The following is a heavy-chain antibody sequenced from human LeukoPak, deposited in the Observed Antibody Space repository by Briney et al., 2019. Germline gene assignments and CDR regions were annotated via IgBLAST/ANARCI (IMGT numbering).Heavy chain of an antibody. CDR2: INDNGGQR. D-gene: IGHD1-26*01. V-gene: IGHV3-23*01. CDR3: AKTQWKVGATDYFDY. J-gene: IGHJ4*02. CDR1: GFAFKNYA. Sequence: GGSLRLSCAASGFAFKNYAMTWVRQAPGKGLEWVSNINDNGGQRHYADSVKGRFTISRDNSKNTVFLQMDSLRAEDTAVYYCAKTQWKVGATDYFDYWGQRILVTVSS.